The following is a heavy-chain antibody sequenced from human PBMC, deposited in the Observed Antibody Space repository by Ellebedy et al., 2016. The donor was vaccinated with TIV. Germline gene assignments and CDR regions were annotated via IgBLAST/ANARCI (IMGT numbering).Heavy chain of an antibody. CDR2: MYSGGGT. D-gene: IGHD4-17*01. Sequence: GESLKISCAASGVTVSNNYMSWVRQAPGKGLEWVSVMYSGGGTFYADSVKGRFTISRDNSKNTVYLQMNSLRVEDTAVYYCAKGDYGDFLWPFDYWGQGALVTVSS. CDR1: GVTVSNNY. J-gene: IGHJ4*02. V-gene: IGHV3-53*01. CDR3: AKGDYGDFLWPFDY.